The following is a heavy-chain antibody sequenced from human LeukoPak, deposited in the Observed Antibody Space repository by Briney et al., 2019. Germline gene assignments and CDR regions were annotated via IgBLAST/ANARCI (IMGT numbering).Heavy chain of an antibody. D-gene: IGHD3-10*01. V-gene: IGHV4-59*10. CDR2: IYTSGST. CDR1: GGSFSGYY. CDR3: ARNIPLFYGSHPWFDP. Sequence: SETLSLTCAVYGGSFSGYYWSWIRQPAGKGLEWIGRIYTSGSTNYNPSLKSRVTISVDTSKNQFSLKLSSVTAADTAVYYCARNIPLFYGSHPWFDPWGQGTLVTVSS. J-gene: IGHJ5*02.